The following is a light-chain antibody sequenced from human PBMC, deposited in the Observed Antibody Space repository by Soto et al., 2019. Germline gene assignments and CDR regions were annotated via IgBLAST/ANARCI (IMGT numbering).Light chain of an antibody. CDR1: SSDVGAYNY. J-gene: IGLJ2*01. Sequence: QSALTQPRSVSGSPGQSVTISCTGTSSDVGAYNYVSWYQQHPGKAPKLMIYDVSKRPSGVPDRFSGSKSGNTASLTISGLLAEDEADYYCCSYAGIYTSVFGGGTKLTVL. CDR3: CSYAGIYTSV. CDR2: DVS. V-gene: IGLV2-11*01.